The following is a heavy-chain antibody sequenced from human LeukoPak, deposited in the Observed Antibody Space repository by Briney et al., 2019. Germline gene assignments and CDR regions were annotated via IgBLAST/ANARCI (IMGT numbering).Heavy chain of an antibody. CDR1: GGSISSGGYY. CDR2: IYYSGST. Sequence: SETLSLTCSVSGGSISSGGYYWSWIRQHPGRGLEWIGYIYYSGSTYYNPSIKSRVTISVDTSKNQFSLKLNSVTAADTAVYYCARDSGYRAYWYFDLWGRGTLVTVSS. J-gene: IGHJ2*01. D-gene: IGHD3-10*01. V-gene: IGHV4-31*03. CDR3: ARDSGYRAYWYFDL.